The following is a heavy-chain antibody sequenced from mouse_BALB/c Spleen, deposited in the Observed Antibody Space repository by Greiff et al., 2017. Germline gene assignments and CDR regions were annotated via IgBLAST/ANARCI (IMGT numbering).Heavy chain of an antibody. CDR1: GYTFTSYW. D-gene: IGHD2-14*01. J-gene: IGHJ4*01. Sequence: EVQLQQSGTVLARPGASVKMSCKASGYTFTSYWMHWVKQRPGQGLEWIGAIYPGNSDTSYNQKFKGKAKLTAVTSTSNAYMELSSLTNEDSAVYYCRYDGRAMDYWGQGTSVTVSS. V-gene: IGHV1-5*01. CDR3: RYDGRAMDY. CDR2: IYPGNSDT.